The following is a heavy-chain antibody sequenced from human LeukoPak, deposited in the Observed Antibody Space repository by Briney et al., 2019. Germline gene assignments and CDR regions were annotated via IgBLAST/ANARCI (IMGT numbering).Heavy chain of an antibody. Sequence: GGSLRLSCAASGFTVSSNWMHWVRQAPGKGLVWLSRISGDGSSTTYADSVKGRFTISRDNAKNTLYLQMNSLGVEDTAVYYCARDLVVMSAHWGQGTLVTVSS. CDR1: GFTVSSNW. CDR2: ISGDGSST. CDR3: ARDLVVMSAH. V-gene: IGHV3-74*01. J-gene: IGHJ4*02. D-gene: IGHD3-22*01.